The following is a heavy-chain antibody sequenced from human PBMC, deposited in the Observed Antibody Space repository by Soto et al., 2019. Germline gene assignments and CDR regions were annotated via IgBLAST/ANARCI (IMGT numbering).Heavy chain of an antibody. J-gene: IGHJ4*02. V-gene: IGHV4-31*03. CDR2: INYRGTT. CDR3: ARDAPGVAPY. CDR1: GGSIINGDTY. D-gene: IGHD2-15*01. Sequence: QVQLQESGPGLVKPSQTLSLTCTVSGGSIINGDTYLNWIRQHPEKGLEWMGYINYRGTTNYNPDLKSRILISIDTSKNQFSLRLPSVTAADTAVYYCARDAPGVAPYWGQGTLVTVSS.